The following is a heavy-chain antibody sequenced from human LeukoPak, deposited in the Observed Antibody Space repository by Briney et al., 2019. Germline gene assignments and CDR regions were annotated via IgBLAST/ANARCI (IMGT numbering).Heavy chain of an antibody. Sequence: GGSLRLSCAASGFTFDDYAMHWVRQAPGKGLEWVSGISWNSGSIGYADSVKGRFTISRDNAKNSLYLQMNSLRAEDTALYYCAKDMAAAGKGAFDIWGKGTMVTVSS. CDR1: GFTFDDYA. CDR3: AKDMAAAGKGAFDI. J-gene: IGHJ3*02. CDR2: ISWNSGSI. V-gene: IGHV3-9*01. D-gene: IGHD6-13*01.